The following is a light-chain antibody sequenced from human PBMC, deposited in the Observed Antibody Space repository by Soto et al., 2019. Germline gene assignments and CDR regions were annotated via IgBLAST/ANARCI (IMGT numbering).Light chain of an antibody. J-gene: IGLJ1*01. Sequence: QSVLTQPPSVSGAPGQRVTISCTGSSSNIGAGYEVHWFQQLPGTAPKLLIYGNTNRPSGVPDRFSGSKSDTSASLAITGLQPEDEADYYCQSYDSSLSGYVFGTGTKVTVL. V-gene: IGLV1-40*01. CDR2: GNT. CDR1: SSNIGAGYE. CDR3: QSYDSSLSGYV.